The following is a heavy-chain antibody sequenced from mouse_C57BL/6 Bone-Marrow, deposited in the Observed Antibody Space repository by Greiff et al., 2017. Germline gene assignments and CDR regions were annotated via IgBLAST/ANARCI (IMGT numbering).Heavy chain of an antibody. CDR2: IDPSDSYP. D-gene: IGHD1-1*01. J-gene: IGHJ3*01. CDR1: GYTFTSYW. CDR3: ARGYYGFAY. V-gene: IGHV1-69*01. Sequence: VQLQQPGAELVMPGASVKLSCKASGYTFTSYWMHWVKQRPGQGLEWIGEIDPSDSYPNYNQKFKGKSTLTVDKSSSTAYMQLSSLTSEDSAVYYGARGYYGFAYWGQGTLVTVSA.